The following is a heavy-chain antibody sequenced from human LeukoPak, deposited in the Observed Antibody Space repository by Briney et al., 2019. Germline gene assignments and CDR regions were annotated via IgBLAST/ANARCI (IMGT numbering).Heavy chain of an antibody. D-gene: IGHD6-19*01. J-gene: IGHJ4*02. Sequence: GGSLRLSCAVSRFTITDYGMSWVRQAPGKGLEWVSAISVSGDTKYYADSVKGRFIISRDNSRNTLYLQINSLRAEDTALHYCAQGYSSGWYPYWGQGTLVTVSS. V-gene: IGHV3-23*01. CDR3: AQGYSSGWYPY. CDR1: RFTITDYG. CDR2: ISVSGDTK.